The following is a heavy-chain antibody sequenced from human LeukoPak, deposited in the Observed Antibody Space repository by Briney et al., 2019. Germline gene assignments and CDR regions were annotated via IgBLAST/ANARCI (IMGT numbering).Heavy chain of an antibody. CDR3: ARTYYVDY. J-gene: IGHJ4*02. D-gene: IGHD3-10*02. CDR2: ISGSGGGT. CDR1: GFTFSNYA. V-gene: IGHV3-23*01. Sequence: GGSLRLSCAASGFTFSNYAMNWVRQAPGKGLEWVSGISGSGGGTYYADSVKGRFTISRDNSKNTLYLQMNSLRAEDTAVYYCARTYYVDYWGQGTLVTVSS.